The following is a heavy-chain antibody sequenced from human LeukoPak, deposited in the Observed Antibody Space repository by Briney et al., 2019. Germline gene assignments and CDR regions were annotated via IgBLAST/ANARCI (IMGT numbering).Heavy chain of an antibody. CDR2: IYHSGST. D-gene: IGHD6-6*01. V-gene: IGHV4-38-2*01. CDR1: GYSISSGYY. J-gene: IGHJ5*02. Sequence: PSETLSLTCAVSGYSISSGYYWGWIRQPPGKGLEWIGSIYHSGSTYYNPSLKSRVTISVDTSKNQFYLKLSSVTAADTAVYYCARSSNWFDPWGQGTLVTVSS. CDR3: ARSSNWFDP.